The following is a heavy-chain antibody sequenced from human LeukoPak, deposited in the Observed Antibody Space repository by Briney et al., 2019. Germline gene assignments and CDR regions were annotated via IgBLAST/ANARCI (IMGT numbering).Heavy chain of an antibody. Sequence: SETLSLTCTVSGGSISSSSYSWSWIRQPAGKGLEWIGRIYTSGSTNYNPSLKSRVTISVDTSKNQFSLKLSSVTAADTAVYYCAREKIGYYDGSGRGWFDPWGQGTLVTVSS. D-gene: IGHD3-22*01. CDR2: IYTSGST. V-gene: IGHV4-61*02. CDR1: GGSISSSSYS. CDR3: AREKIGYYDGSGRGWFDP. J-gene: IGHJ5*02.